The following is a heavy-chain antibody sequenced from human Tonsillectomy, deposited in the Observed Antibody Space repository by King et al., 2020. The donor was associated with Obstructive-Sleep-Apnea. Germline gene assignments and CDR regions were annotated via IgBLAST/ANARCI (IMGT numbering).Heavy chain of an antibody. CDR3: ARDRGSTSRDY. CDR2: IKQDDSAK. Sequence: QLVQSGGGLVQHGGSLRLSCAASGFTFSNYCMSWVRQDPGKGLGGVANIKQDDSAKCYVDSVKCRFTISRDNAKNSLYPQMNSLRTEATAVYYCARDRGSTSRDYWGQGTLVTVSS. V-gene: IGHV3-7*03. J-gene: IGHJ4*02. CDR1: GFTFSNYC. D-gene: IGHD3-16*01.